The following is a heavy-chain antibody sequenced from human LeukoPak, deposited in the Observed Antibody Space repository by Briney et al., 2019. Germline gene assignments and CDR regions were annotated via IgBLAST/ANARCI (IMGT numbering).Heavy chain of an antibody. Sequence: GGSLRPSCAASGFTVSSNYMSWVRQAPGKGLEWVSVIYSGGSTYYADSVKGRFTISRDNSKNMLYLQMNSLRAEDTAVYYCARDGGPIVGAPPSFDYWGQGTLVTVSS. J-gene: IGHJ4*02. CDR2: IYSGGST. D-gene: IGHD1-26*01. CDR3: ARDGGPIVGAPPSFDY. V-gene: IGHV3-66*01. CDR1: GFTVSSNY.